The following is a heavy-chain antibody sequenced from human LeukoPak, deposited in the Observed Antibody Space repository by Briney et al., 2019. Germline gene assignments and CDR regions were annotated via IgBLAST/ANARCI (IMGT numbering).Heavy chain of an antibody. CDR2: IYYSGST. CDR1: GGSISSGGYY. CDR3: ARVALGYCSGGSCYPGGFDY. V-gene: IGHV4-31*03. Sequence: SQTLSLTCTVSGGSISSGGYYWSWIRQHPGKGLEWIGYIYYSGSTYYNPSPKSRVTISVDTSKNQFSLKLSSVTAADTAVYYCARVALGYCSGGSCYPGGFDYWGQGTLSPSPQ. D-gene: IGHD2-15*01. J-gene: IGHJ4*02.